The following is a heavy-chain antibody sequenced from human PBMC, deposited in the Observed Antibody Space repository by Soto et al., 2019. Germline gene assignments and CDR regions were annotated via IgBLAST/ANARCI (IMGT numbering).Heavy chain of an antibody. V-gene: IGHV4-30-2*01. J-gene: IGHJ4*02. CDR2: IYHSGST. D-gene: IGHD2-21*01. Sequence: QLQLQESGSGLVKPSQTLSLTCAVSGGSISSGGYSWSWIRQPPGKGLEWIGYIYHSGSTYYNPSLKGRVTNSGDRSKNQAPLKLSSVPAADTAVYYCAMGGGDTFDYWGQGTLVTVSS. CDR1: GGSISSGGYS. CDR3: AMGGGDTFDY.